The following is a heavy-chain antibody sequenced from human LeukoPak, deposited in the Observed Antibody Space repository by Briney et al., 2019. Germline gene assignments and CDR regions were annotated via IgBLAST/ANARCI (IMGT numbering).Heavy chain of an antibody. V-gene: IGHV3-23*01. CDR2: ISGSGGST. CDR1: GFTFSSYA. Sequence: PGGSLRLSCAASGFTFSSYAMSWVRQAPGKGLEWVSSISGSGGSTYHADFVKGRFTISRDNSKNTLYLQMNSLRAEDTAVYYCAKRVYSGTYRAFDYWGQGTLVTVSS. J-gene: IGHJ4*02. CDR3: AKRVYSGTYRAFDY. D-gene: IGHD1-26*01.